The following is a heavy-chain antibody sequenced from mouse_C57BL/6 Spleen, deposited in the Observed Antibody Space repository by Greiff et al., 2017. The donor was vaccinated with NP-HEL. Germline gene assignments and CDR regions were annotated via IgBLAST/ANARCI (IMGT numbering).Heavy chain of an antibody. CDR2: IDPSDSYT. Sequence: QVQLQQPGAELVMPPAAVHPPFPSSFSPFPLSFIHFFNHIPLQGLEWIGEIDPSDSYTNYNQKFKGKSTLTVDKSSSTAYMQLSSLTSEDSAVYYCARHDGYYVVDYWGQGTTLTVSS. CDR1: FSPFPLSF. V-gene: IGHV1-69*01. CDR3: ARHDGYYVVDY. J-gene: IGHJ2*01. D-gene: IGHD2-3*01.